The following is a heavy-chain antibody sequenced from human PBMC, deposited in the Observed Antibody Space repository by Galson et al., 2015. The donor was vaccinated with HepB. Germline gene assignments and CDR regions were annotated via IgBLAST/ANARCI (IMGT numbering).Heavy chain of an antibody. V-gene: IGHV3-30*18. D-gene: IGHD6-6*01. J-gene: IGHJ6*02. Sequence: SLRLSCAASGFTFSSYGMHWVRQAPGKGLEWVAVISYDGSNKYYADSVKGRFTISRDNSKNTLYLQMNSLRAEDTAVYYCAKPKYSSSIYYYYGMDVWGQGTTVTVSS. CDR3: AKPKYSSSIYYYYGMDV. CDR2: ISYDGSNK. CDR1: GFTFSSYG.